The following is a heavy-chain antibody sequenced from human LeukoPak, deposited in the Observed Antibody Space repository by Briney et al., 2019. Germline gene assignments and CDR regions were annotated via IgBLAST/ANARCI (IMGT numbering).Heavy chain of an antibody. V-gene: IGHV3-74*01. CDR2: IKTDGSSA. CDR3: ASSLTVAPDY. Sequence: GGSLRLSCAASVFSFSSYWMHWVRQAPGKGLVWVSRIKTDGSSATYADSVKGRFTISRDNSKNTLYLQMNSLRAEDTAVYYCASSLTVAPDYWGQGTLVTVSS. CDR1: VFSFSSYW. D-gene: IGHD4-23*01. J-gene: IGHJ4*02.